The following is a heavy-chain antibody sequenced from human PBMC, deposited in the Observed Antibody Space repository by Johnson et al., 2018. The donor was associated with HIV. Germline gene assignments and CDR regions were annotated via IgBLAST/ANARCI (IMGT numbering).Heavy chain of an antibody. CDR1: GFTFSYYG. CDR3: AREGAPSARDFGAFDI. V-gene: IGHV3-33*01. D-gene: IGHD1-26*01. J-gene: IGHJ3*02. CDR2: IWYDGSNK. Sequence: QVQLVESGGGVVQPGKSLRLSCAASGFTFSYYGMHWVRQAPGKGLEWVAVIWYDGSNKFYADSVKGRFTISRDNSKNTVYLQMNSLRAEDTAVYYCAREGAPSARDFGAFDIWGQGTMVTVSS.